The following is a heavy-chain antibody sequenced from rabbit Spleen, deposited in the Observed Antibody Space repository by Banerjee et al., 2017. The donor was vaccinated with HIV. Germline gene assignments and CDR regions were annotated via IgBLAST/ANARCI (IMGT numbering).Heavy chain of an antibody. J-gene: IGHJ4*01. D-gene: IGHD8-1*01. CDR1: GVSFSFSSY. Sequence: QEQLEESGGDLVKPEGSLTLTCTASGVSFSFSSYMCWVRQAPGKGLEWIACINAVTGKAVYASWAKGRFTFSKTSSTTVTLQMASLTAADTATYFCARDLVVVIGWNFSLWGPGTLVTVS. CDR3: ARDLVVVIGWNFSL. V-gene: IGHV1S45*01. CDR2: INAVTGKA.